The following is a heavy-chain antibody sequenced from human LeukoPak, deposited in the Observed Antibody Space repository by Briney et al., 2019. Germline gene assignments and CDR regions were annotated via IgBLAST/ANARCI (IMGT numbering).Heavy chain of an antibody. D-gene: IGHD4-17*01. CDR3: ARGITTVTTGPFDY. V-gene: IGHV3-33*01. CDR1: GFTFSSYG. Sequence: PGGSLRLSCAASGFTFSSYGMHWVRQAPGKGLEWVAVIWYDGSNKYYADSVKGRFTISRDNSKNTLCLQMNSLRAEDTAVYYCARGITTVTTGPFDYWGQGTLVTVSS. J-gene: IGHJ4*02. CDR2: IWYDGSNK.